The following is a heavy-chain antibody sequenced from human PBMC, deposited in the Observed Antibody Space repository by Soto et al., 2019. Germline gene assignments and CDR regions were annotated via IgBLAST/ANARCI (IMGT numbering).Heavy chain of an antibody. D-gene: IGHD6-13*01. CDR3: ARAGFSTSWLGILATGAYGVEIDF. V-gene: IGHV1-18*01. CDR2: ISPYNGKT. Sequence: QVQLVQSGAEVKKTGASVEVSCKASGYTFISYGISWVRQAPGQGLEWMGGISPYNGKTNYAQTFQGRATMTTDTSTSPAYMELRSLGSDDTAVYYCARAGFSTSWLGILATGAYGVEIDFWGQGTLVTVSS. J-gene: IGHJ4*02. CDR1: GYTFISYG.